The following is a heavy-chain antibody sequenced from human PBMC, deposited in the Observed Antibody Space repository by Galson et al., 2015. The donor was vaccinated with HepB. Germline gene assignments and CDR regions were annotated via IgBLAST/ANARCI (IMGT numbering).Heavy chain of an antibody. CDR1: GYTFTGYY. CDR2: INPNSGGT. CDR3: ARDGYCSSTSCYFFAFDI. J-gene: IGHJ3*02. D-gene: IGHD2-2*03. Sequence: SCKASGYTFTGYYMHWVRQAPGQGLEWMGWINPNSGGTNYAQKFQGRVTMTRDTSISTAYMELSRLRSDDTAVYYCARDGYCSSTSCYFFAFDIWGQGTMVTVSS. V-gene: IGHV1-2*02.